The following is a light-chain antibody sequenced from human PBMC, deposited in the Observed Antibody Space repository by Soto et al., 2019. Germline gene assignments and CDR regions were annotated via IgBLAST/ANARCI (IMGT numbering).Light chain of an antibody. J-gene: IGLJ1*01. CDR3: CSYAGSYTFGV. Sequence: QSALTQPRSVSGSPGQSVTISCTGTSSDVGGYNYVSWYQQHPGKAPKLMIYDVSKRPSGVPDRFSGSNSGNTASLTISGLQAEDEADYYCCSYAGSYTFGVFGTGTKVTGL. CDR2: DVS. V-gene: IGLV2-11*01. CDR1: SSDVGGYNY.